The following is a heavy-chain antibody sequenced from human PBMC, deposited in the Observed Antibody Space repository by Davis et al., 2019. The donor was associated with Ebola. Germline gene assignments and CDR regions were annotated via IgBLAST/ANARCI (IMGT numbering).Heavy chain of an antibody. CDR3: ARGGFGEFLIFDP. J-gene: IGHJ5*02. V-gene: IGHV1-69*13. D-gene: IGHD3-10*01. CDR2: IIPASGKV. CDR1: GGSFYYA. Sequence: AASVKVSCKASGGSFYYAFSWVRQAAGQGLEWMGGIIPASGKVNYAQNFQGRLTITADESATTAFMELNILKSEDTAIYFCARGGFGEFLIFDPWGQGTLVTVSS.